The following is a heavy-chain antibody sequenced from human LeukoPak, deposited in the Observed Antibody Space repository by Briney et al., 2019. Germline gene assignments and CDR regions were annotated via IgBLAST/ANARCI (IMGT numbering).Heavy chain of an antibody. CDR2: IWYDGSNK. V-gene: IGHV3-33*01. D-gene: IGHD3-3*01. CDR1: GFTFSSYG. CDR3: ARGDFWSGYPMFGSGMDV. J-gene: IGHJ6*02. Sequence: GRSLRLSCAASGFTFSSYGMHWVRQAPGKGLEWVAVIWYDGSNKYHADSVKGRFTISRDNSKNTLYLQMNSLRAEDTAVYYCARGDFWSGYPMFGSGMDVWGQGTTVTVSS.